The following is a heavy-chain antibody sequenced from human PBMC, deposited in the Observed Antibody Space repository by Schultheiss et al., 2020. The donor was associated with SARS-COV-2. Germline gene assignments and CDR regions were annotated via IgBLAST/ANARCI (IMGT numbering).Heavy chain of an antibody. J-gene: IGHJ4*02. Sequence: SETLSLTCAVYGGSFSGYYWSWIRQPPGKGLEWIGYIYYSGSTNYNPSLKSRVTISVDKSKNQFSLKLSSVTAADTAVYYCARGVPGGYLYDYWGQGTLVTVSS. CDR3: ARGVPGGYLYDY. CDR1: GGSFSGYY. D-gene: IGHD5-18*01. CDR2: IYYSGST. V-gene: IGHV4-59*12.